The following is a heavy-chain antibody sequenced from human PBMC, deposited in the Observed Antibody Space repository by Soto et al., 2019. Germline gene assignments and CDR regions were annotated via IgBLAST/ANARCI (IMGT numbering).Heavy chain of an antibody. D-gene: IGHD5-18*01. CDR1: GYTFTSYA. J-gene: IGHJ6*02. CDR3: ARSIIQRGYYYGMDV. V-gene: IGHV1-3*01. Sequence: ASVKVSCKASGYTFTSYAMHWVRQAPGQRLEWMGWINAGNGNTKYSQKFQGRVTITRDTSASTAHMELSSLRSEDTAVYYCARSIIQRGYYYGMDVWGQGTTVTVSS. CDR2: INAGNGNT.